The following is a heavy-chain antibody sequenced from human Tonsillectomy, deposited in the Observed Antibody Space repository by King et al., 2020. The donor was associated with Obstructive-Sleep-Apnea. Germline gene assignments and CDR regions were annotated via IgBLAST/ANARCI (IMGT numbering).Heavy chain of an antibody. CDR2: IYYSGST. CDR3: ARHTPVDWFDP. V-gene: IGHV4-59*08. J-gene: IGHJ5*02. CDR1: GGSISSYY. Sequence: VQLQESGPGLVKPSETLSLTCTVSGGSISSYYWSWIRQLPGKGLEWIGYIYYSGSTNYNPSLKSRVTISVDTSKNQFSLKLSSVTAADTAVYYCARHTPVDWFDPWGQGTLVTVSS.